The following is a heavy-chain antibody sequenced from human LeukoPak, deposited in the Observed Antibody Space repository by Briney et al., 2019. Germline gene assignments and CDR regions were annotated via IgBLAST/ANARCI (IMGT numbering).Heavy chain of an antibody. CDR1: GFRFNEHA. V-gene: IGHV3-7*01. CDR3: ARVFRGSSPATHFDY. CDR2: IKQDGSEK. D-gene: IGHD6-6*01. Sequence: GGSLRLSCAASGFRFNEHAMHWVRQAPGKGLEWVANIKQDGSEKYYVDSVKGRFTISRDNAKNSLYLQMNSLRAEDTAVYYCARVFRGSSPATHFDYWGQGTLVTVSS. J-gene: IGHJ4*02.